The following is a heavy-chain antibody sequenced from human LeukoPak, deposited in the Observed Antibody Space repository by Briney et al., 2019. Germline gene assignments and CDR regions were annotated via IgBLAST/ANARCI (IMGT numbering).Heavy chain of an antibody. J-gene: IGHJ6*02. CDR2: INPNSGGT. D-gene: IGHD6-19*01. V-gene: IGHV1-2*02. CDR3: ARDLVGSGWYYYYYGMDV. CDR1: GYTFTGYY. Sequence: GASVKVSCKASGYTFTGYYMHWVRQAPGQGLEWMGWINPNSGGTNYAQKFQGRVTMTRDTSISTAYMELSRLRSDDTAVYYCARDLVGSGWYYYYYGMDVWGQGTTVTVSS.